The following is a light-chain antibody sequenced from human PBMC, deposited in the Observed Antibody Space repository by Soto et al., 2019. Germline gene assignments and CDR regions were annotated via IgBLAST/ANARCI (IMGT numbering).Light chain of an antibody. CDR3: CSYAGSYTLGV. V-gene: IGLV2-11*01. CDR1: SSDVGGYNY. J-gene: IGLJ1*01. CDR2: DVS. Sequence: QSALTQPRSVSGSPGQSVTISCTGTSSDVGGYNYVSWYQQHPDKAPKLMIYDVSKRPSGVPDRFSGSKSGNTASLTISGIQAEDEADYYCCSYAGSYTLGVFGTGTKVTVL.